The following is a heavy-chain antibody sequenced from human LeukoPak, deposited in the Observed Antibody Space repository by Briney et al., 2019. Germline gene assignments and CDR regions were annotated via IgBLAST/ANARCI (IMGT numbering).Heavy chain of an antibody. J-gene: IGHJ4*02. CDR2: IYSDGNT. CDR1: GFIVSINS. Sequence: GGSLRLSCTVSGFIVSINSMSWVRQAPGKGLEWVSFIYSDGNTHYSDSVKGRFTISRDNSKNTLYLHMNSLRAEDTAVYYCARRAGEYSHPYDYWGQGTLVTVSS. CDR3: ARRAGEYSHPYDY. D-gene: IGHD4-17*01. V-gene: IGHV3-53*01.